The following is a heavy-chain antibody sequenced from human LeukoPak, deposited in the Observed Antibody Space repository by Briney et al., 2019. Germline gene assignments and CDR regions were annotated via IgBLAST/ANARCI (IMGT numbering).Heavy chain of an antibody. V-gene: IGHV3-73*01. CDR1: GFTFSGSA. Sequence: GGSLKLSCAASGFTFSGSAMHWVRQASGKGLEWVGRIRSKANSYATAYAASVKGRFTISRDDSKNTAYLQMNSLKTEDTAVYYCASQAPYHYDSTGYLFDYWGQGTLVTVSS. D-gene: IGHD3-22*01. CDR3: ASQAPYHYDSTGYLFDY. J-gene: IGHJ4*02. CDR2: IRSKANSYAT.